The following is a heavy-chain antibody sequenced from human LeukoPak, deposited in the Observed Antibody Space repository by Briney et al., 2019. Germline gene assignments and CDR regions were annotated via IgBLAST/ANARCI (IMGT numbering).Heavy chain of an antibody. V-gene: IGHV4-39*01. CDR1: GGSISSSSYY. D-gene: IGHD3-10*01. Sequence: PSETLSLTCTVSGGSISSSSYYWGWIRQPPGKGLEWIGSIYYGGSTYYNPSLKSRVTISVDTSKNQFSLKLSSVTAADTAVYYCARRLGRKFGERFYYYHYMDVWGKGTTVTISS. CDR2: IYYGGST. CDR3: ARRLGRKFGERFYYYHYMDV. J-gene: IGHJ6*03.